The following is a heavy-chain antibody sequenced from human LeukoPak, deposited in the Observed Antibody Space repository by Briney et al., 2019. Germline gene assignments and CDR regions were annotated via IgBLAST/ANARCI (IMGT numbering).Heavy chain of an antibody. J-gene: IGHJ4*02. Sequence: GGSLRLSCAASGFTFSSYAMSWVRQAPGKGLEWVSAISSSGGSTYYADSVKGRFTISRDNSKNTLYLQMNSLRAEDTAVYYCAKEYYYDSSGYCDYWGQGTLVTVSS. V-gene: IGHV3-23*01. CDR2: ISSSGGST. CDR3: AKEYYYDSSGYCDY. D-gene: IGHD3-22*01. CDR1: GFTFSSYA.